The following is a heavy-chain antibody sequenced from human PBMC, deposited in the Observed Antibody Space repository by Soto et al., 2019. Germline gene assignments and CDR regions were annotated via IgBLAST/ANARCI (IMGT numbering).Heavy chain of an antibody. CDR1: GFTFSSYE. J-gene: IGHJ4*02. CDR2: ISSSGSTI. Sequence: PGGSLRLSCAASGFTFSSYEMNWVRQAPGKGLEGVSSISSSGSTIYYADSVKGRFTISRENAKNSLYLQMNSLRAKDTAVYNCSRDGTKGDTIGRRVIGHWGQGTLVTVSS. CDR3: SRDGTKGDTIGRRVIGH. V-gene: IGHV3-48*03. D-gene: IGHD3-10*01.